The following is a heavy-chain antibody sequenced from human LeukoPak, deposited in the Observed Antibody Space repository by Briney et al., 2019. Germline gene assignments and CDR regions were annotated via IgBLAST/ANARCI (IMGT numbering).Heavy chain of an antibody. CDR3: ARDVCSGGSCYFSP. V-gene: IGHV4-59*01. CDR1: GGSISSYY. D-gene: IGHD2-15*01. J-gene: IGHJ5*02. CDR2: IYHSGST. Sequence: SETLSLTCTVSGGSISSYYWSWIRQPPGKGLEWIGYIYHSGSTNYNPSLKSRVTISVDTSKNQFSLKLSSVTAADTAVYYCARDVCSGGSCYFSPWGQGTLVTVSS.